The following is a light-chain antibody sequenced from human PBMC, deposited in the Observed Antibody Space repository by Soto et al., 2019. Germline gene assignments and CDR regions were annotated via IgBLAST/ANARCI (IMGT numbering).Light chain of an antibody. CDR1: QSISSK. CDR2: AAS. J-gene: IGKJ1*01. V-gene: IGKV3-15*01. CDR3: QQHSDWRWP. Sequence: EIVMTQSPATLSVSPGEGATLSCRASQSISSKLAWYQQKPGQAPRLLIYAASTRATGVPARFSGSGSGTEFTITSSGLESEYVAVYYCQQHSDWRWPFGQGTKVEIK.